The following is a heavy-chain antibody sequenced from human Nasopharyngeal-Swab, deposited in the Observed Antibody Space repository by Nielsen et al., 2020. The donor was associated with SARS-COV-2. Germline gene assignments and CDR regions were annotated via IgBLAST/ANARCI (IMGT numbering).Heavy chain of an antibody. D-gene: IGHD6-19*01. Sequence: SETLSLTCTVSGGSISSGGYYWSWIRQHPGKGPEWIGYIYYSGSTYYNPSLKSRVTISVDTSKNQFSLKLSSVTAADTAVYYFARSDSSGWYYFDYWGQGTLVTVSS. CDR3: ARSDSSGWYYFDY. V-gene: IGHV4-31*03. CDR1: GGSISSGGYY. CDR2: IYYSGST. J-gene: IGHJ4*02.